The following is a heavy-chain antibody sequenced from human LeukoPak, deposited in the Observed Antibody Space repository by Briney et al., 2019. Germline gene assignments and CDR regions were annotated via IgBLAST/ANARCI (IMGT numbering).Heavy chain of an antibody. CDR3: ARGGVLPGN. V-gene: IGHV4-39*07. CDR2: IYYSGST. J-gene: IGHJ4*02. D-gene: IGHD4/OR15-4a*01. CDR1: GGSISSSSYY. Sequence: SETLSLTCTVSGGSISSSSYYWGWIRQPPGKGLEWIGSIYYSGSTYYNPSLKSRVTISVDTSKNQFSLKLSSVTAADTAVYYCARGGVLPGNWGQGTLVTVSS.